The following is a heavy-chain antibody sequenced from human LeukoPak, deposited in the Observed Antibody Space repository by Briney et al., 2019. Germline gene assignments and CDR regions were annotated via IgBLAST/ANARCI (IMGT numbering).Heavy chain of an antibody. Sequence: GASVKVSCKVSGYTLTELSMHWVRQAPGQGPEWMGWIIPSSGGTNYAKRFQGRVTMTRDTSISTAYMELSRLRSDDTAVYYCARDLSTRGDEDRFDYWGQGTLVTVSS. V-gene: IGHV1-2*02. CDR1: GYTLTELS. J-gene: IGHJ4*02. D-gene: IGHD2-2*01. CDR2: IIPSSGGT. CDR3: ARDLSTRGDEDRFDY.